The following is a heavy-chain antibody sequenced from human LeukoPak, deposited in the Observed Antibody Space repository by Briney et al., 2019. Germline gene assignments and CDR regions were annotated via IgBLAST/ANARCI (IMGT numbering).Heavy chain of an antibody. J-gene: IGHJ3*02. CDR3: AREILHYDFWSGYYTCDAFDI. D-gene: IGHD3-3*01. CDR1: GFTFGDHG. Sequence: GGPLRLSCAASGFTFGDHGMIWLRHAPGKGLEGVFDINWKCGSTGYADSVKGRFTISRDNAKNSLYLQMNSLRAEDTALYYCAREILHYDFWSGYYTCDAFDIWGQGTMVTVSS. V-gene: IGHV3-20*04. CDR2: INWKCGST.